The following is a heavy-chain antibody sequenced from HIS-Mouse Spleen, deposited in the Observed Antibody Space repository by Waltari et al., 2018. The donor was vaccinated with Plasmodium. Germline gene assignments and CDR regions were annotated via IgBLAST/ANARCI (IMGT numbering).Heavy chain of an antibody. CDR1: GFTFSSYD. J-gene: IGHJ5*02. CDR3: ARGIGFNWFDP. D-gene: IGHD2-21*01. Sequence: EVQLVESGGGLVQPGGSLRLSCAASGFTFSSYDMHWVRKATGKGLEWVSAIGTAGDTYYPGSVKGRFTISRENAKNSLYLQMNSLRAGDTAVYYCARGIGFNWFDPWGQGTLVTVSS. CDR2: IGTAGDT. V-gene: IGHV3-13*01.